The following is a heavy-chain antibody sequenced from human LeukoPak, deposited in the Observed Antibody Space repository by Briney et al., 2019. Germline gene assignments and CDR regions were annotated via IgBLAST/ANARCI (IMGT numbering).Heavy chain of an antibody. D-gene: IGHD6-13*01. CDR1: GDSISSGSYY. J-gene: IGHJ6*03. V-gene: IGHV4-61*02. CDR3: ASRHSKQQPYYYYMDI. CDR2: IYSNGDT. Sequence: RAPQTLSLTCTVSGDSISSGSYYWSWIRQPAGKGLEWIGRIYSNGDTKFNPSLKSRVTISLDTSKNQFSLKLSSATAADTAVYYCASRHSKQQPYYYYMDIWGKGTTVTVSS.